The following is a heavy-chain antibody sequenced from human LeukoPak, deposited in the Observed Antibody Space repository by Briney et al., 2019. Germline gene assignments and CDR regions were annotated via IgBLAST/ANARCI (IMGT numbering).Heavy chain of an antibody. CDR2: INPSGGST. CDR1: GYTFTSYY. CDR3: ARDGYGGNSIDY. D-gene: IGHD4-23*01. J-gene: IGHJ4*02. Sequence: ASVKVSCKASGYTFTSYYMHWVRQAPGQGLEWMGIINPSGGSTNYAQKFQGRVTITADESTSTAYMELSSLRSEDTAVYYCARDGYGGNSIDYWGQGTLVTVSS. V-gene: IGHV1-46*01.